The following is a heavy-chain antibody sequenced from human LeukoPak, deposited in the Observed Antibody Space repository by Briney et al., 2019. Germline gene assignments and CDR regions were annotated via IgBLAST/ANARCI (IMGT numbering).Heavy chain of an antibody. CDR1: GFTFSSYW. V-gene: IGHV3-7*01. CDR3: AELGITMIGGV. Sequence: GGSLRLSCAASGFTFSSYWMSWVRQAPGKGLEWVANIKQDGGEIYYVDSVKGRFTISRDNAKNSLYLQMNSLRAEDTAVYYCAELGITMIGGVWGKGTTVTISS. CDR2: IKQDGGEI. D-gene: IGHD3-10*02. J-gene: IGHJ6*04.